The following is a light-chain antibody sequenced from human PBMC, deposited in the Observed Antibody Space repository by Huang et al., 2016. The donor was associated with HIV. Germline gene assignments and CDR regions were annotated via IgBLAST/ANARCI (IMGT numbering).Light chain of an antibody. CDR2: GAS. CDR3: HHYNNWPPRGT. Sequence: EVVMTQSPATLSVSPGERATLSCRASQSVRSDIAWYQQKPGQAPRLLIFGASTRATGIPARFSGSESGTEFTLTISSLQSEDVGTYYCHHYNNWPPRGTFGQGTKVEIK. CDR1: QSVRSD. J-gene: IGKJ1*01. V-gene: IGKV3-15*01.